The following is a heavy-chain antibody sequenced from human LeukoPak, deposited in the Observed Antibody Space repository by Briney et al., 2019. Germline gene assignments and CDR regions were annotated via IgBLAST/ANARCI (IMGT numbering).Heavy chain of an antibody. CDR2: IYHSGST. J-gene: IGHJ4*02. V-gene: IGHV4-38-2*01. CDR3: ARINYYGSGSYYIIDY. CDR1: GYSISSVYY. Sequence: SETLSLTCAVSGYSISSVYYWGWIRQPPGKGLEWIGSIYHSGSTYYNPSLKSRVTISVDTSKNQFSLKLSSVTAADTAVYYCARINYYGSGSYYIIDYWGQGTLVTVSS. D-gene: IGHD3-10*01.